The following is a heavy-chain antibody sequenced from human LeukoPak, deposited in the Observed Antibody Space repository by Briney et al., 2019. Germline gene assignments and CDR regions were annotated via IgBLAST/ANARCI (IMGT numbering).Heavy chain of an antibody. J-gene: IGHJ5*02. CDR3: AKETPGYCSSTSCPNWFDP. CDR2: ISGSGGST. V-gene: IGHV3-23*01. D-gene: IGHD2-2*01. Sequence: GGSLRLSCAASGFTFRSYGMHWVRQAPGKGLEWVSAISGSGGSTYYADSVKGRFTISRDNSKNTLYLQMNSLRAEDTAVYYCAKETPGYCSSTSCPNWFDPWGQGTLVTVSS. CDR1: GFTFRSYG.